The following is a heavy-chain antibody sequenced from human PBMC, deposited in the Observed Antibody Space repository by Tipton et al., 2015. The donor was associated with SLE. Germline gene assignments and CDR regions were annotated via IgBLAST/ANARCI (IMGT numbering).Heavy chain of an antibody. CDR2: IYHSGST. D-gene: IGHD2/OR15-2a*01. CDR3: ASAFFSY. J-gene: IGHJ4*02. V-gene: IGHV4-4*02. CDR1: GFTFSSYNM. Sequence: SLRLSCAASGFTFSSYNMNWVRQAPGKGPEWIGQIYHSGSTNYNPSLKSRVTISVDKSKNQVSLKLTSVTAADTAVYYCASAFFSYWGQGTLVTVSS.